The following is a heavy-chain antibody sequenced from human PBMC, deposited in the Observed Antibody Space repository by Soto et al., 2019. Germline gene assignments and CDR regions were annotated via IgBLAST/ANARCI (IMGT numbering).Heavy chain of an antibody. CDR1: GYTFTSYA. J-gene: IGHJ6*02. CDR3: ARDIVLMVYGSRPSRDLMAV. Sequence: ASVKVSCKASGYTFTSYAMHWVRQAPGQRLEWMGWINAGNGNTKYSQKFQGRVTITRDTSASTAYMELSSLRSEDTAVYYCARDIVLMVYGSRPSRDLMAVWSRGSTVT. V-gene: IGHV1-3*01. D-gene: IGHD2-8*01. CDR2: INAGNGNT.